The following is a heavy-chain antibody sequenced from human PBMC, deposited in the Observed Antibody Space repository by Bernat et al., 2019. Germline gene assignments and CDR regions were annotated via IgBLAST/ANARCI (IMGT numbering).Heavy chain of an antibody. V-gene: IGHV3-33*01. CDR1: GFSFSGYG. D-gene: IGHD1-1*01. J-gene: IGHJ3*02. Sequence: QVQLVESGGGVVQPGRSLTLSCAAPGFSFSGYGMHWVRQAPGKGLEWVAVIWSGGSNKYYADFVKGRFTISRDNSQNTLLLQMNSLRAEDTAVYFCARDFLGTRMLPGASDIWGQGTMVTVSS. CDR3: ARDFLGTRMLPGASDI. CDR2: IWSGGSNK.